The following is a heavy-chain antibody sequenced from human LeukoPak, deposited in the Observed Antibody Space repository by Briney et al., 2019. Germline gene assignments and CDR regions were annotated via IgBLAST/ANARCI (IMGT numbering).Heavy chain of an antibody. CDR3: ARGGRLAARPHYGMDV. CDR2: IYYSGST. D-gene: IGHD6-6*01. V-gene: IGHV4-59*01. CDR1: GGSISSYY. Sequence: SETLSLTCTVPGGSISSYYWSWIRQPPGKGLEWIGNIYYSGSTNYNPSLKSRVTISVDTSKNQFSLKLSSVTAADTAVYYCARGGRLAARPHYGMDVWGQGTTVTVSS. J-gene: IGHJ6*02.